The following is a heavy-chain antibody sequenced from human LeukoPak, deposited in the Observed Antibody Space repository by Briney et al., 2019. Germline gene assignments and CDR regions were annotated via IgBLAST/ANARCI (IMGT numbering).Heavy chain of an antibody. Sequence: SETLSLTCTVSGGSLSSGDYYCSWIRQLPGKGLEWIGYIYYSGSTYYNPSLKSRVTISVDTSKNQFSLKLSSVTAADTAVYYCARRQTTVTFSFDYWGQGTLVTVSS. J-gene: IGHJ4*02. CDR3: ARRQTTVTFSFDY. D-gene: IGHD4-17*01. CDR2: IYYSGST. V-gene: IGHV4-30-4*01. CDR1: GGSLSSGDYY.